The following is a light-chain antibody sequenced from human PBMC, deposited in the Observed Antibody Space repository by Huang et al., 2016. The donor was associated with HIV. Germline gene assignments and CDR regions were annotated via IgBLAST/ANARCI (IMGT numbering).Light chain of an antibody. CDR2: AAS. V-gene: IGKV1-39*01. CDR3: QQSYSTPWT. J-gene: IGKJ1*01. Sequence: DIQMIQSPSSLSASVGDRVTITCRSTQNISSYLNWYQHKPGKVPNLLIYAASNLQSAVPSRFSGSGSGTDFTLTISSLQPEDSATYYCQQSYSTPWTFGPGAKVEIK. CDR1: QNISSY.